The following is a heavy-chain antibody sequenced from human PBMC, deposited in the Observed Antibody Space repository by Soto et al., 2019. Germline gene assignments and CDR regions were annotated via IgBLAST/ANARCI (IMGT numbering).Heavy chain of an antibody. CDR3: ARGDYYEGNRLIWVWFDP. CDR2: INPNSGAT. CDR1: GYTFTGYY. D-gene: IGHD3-22*01. Sequence: QVQLVQSGAEVKEPGASVKVSCKASGYTFTGYYIHWVRQAPGQGLEWMGWINPNSGATNYAQEFQGRVTMTRDTSISPAVMELNRLRSDDTAVYFCARGDYYEGNRLIWVWFDPWGQGALVTVSS. J-gene: IGHJ5*02. V-gene: IGHV1-2*02.